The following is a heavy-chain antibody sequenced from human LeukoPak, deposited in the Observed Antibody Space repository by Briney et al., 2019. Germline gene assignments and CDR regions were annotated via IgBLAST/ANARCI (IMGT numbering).Heavy chain of an antibody. CDR2: ISGSGGST. D-gene: IGHD5-12*01. V-gene: IGHV3-23*01. CDR3: AKTMGGDSGYDSPSDY. J-gene: IGHJ4*02. CDR1: GFTFSSYA. Sequence: GGSLRLSCAASGFTFSSYAMSWVRQAPGKGLEWVSAISGSGGSTYYADSVKGRFTISRDNSTDTLYLQMNSLRAEDTAVYYCAKTMGGDSGYDSPSDYWGQGTLVTVSS.